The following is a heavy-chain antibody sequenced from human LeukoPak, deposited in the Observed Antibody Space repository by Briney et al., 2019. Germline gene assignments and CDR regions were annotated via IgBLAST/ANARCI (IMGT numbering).Heavy chain of an antibody. Sequence: KPSETLSLTCADYGGSFRGYYWSWIRQPPGKGLEWIGEINHSGSTNYNPSLKSRVTISVDTSKNQFSLKLSSVTAADTAVYYCARVYSSGWYYSDYWGQGTLVTVSS. V-gene: IGHV4-34*01. J-gene: IGHJ4*02. CDR2: INHSGST. D-gene: IGHD6-19*01. CDR1: GGSFRGYY. CDR3: ARVYSSGWYYSDY.